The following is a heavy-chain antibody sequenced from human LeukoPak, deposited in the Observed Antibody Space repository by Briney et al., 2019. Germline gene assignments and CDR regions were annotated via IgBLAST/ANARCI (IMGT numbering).Heavy chain of an antibody. J-gene: IGHJ4*02. V-gene: IGHV3-7*03. Sequence: GSLRLSCAASGFTFSSYGMHWVRQAPGKGLEWVANIKQDGSEKNYVDSVKGRFTISRDNAKNSLYLQMNSLRAEDTAVYYCASGLELDYWGQGTLVTVSS. CDR2: IKQDGSEK. CDR1: GFTFSSYG. CDR3: ASGLELDY.